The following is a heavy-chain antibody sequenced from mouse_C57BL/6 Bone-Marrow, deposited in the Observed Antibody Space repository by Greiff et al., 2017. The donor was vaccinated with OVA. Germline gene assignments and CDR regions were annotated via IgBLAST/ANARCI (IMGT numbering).Heavy chain of an antibody. CDR1: GYTFTSYW. D-gene: IGHD1-1*01. Sequence: VQLQQPGAELVKPGASVKTSCKASGYTFTSYWITWVKQRPGQGLGWIGDLYPGSGSTNYNEKFKSKATLTVDTSSSTAYMQLSSLTSVDSAVYYCAREHYGSSHWYFDVWGTGTTVTVSS. V-gene: IGHV1-55*01. J-gene: IGHJ1*03. CDR2: LYPGSGST. CDR3: AREHYGSSHWYFDV.